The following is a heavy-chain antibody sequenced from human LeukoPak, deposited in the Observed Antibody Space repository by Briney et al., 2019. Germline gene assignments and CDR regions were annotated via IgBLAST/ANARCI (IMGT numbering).Heavy chain of an antibody. Sequence: AASVKVSCKASGYIFTAYYIHWVRQAPGQGLEWMGIINPSDSSTKYTQNFQGRVTMTRNTSANTVYMELSSLRSEDTAVYYCARDPHYGPNYYYCGTDGWGQGTTWTVSS. CDR2: INPSDSST. J-gene: IGHJ6*02. CDR1: GYIFTAYY. CDR3: ARDPHYGPNYYYCGTDG. D-gene: IGHD4-17*01. V-gene: IGHV1-46*01.